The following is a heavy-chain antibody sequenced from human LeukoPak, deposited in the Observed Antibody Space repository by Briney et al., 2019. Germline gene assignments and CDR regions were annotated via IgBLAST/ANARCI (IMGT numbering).Heavy chain of an antibody. Sequence: SETLSLTCAVYGGSFSGYYWSWIRQPPGKGLEWIGEINHSGSTNYNPSLKSRVTISVDTSKHQFSLKLSSVTAADTAVYYCARDGSHTTMIRWFDPWGQGTLVTVSS. CDR1: GGSFSGYY. CDR3: ARDGSHTTMIRWFDP. V-gene: IGHV4-34*01. CDR2: INHSGST. J-gene: IGHJ5*02. D-gene: IGHD3-10*01.